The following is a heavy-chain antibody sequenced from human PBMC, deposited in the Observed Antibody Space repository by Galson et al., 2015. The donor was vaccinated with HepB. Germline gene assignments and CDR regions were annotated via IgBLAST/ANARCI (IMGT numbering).Heavy chain of an antibody. V-gene: IGHV3-30*04. CDR2: ISYDGTHK. D-gene: IGHD6-19*01. J-gene: IGHJ4*02. CDR3: AREGVTGTH. CDR1: GFTFNSSA. Sequence: SLRLSCAASGFTFNSSAMHWVRQAPGKGLEWVAVISYDGTHKYYADSVKGRFTISRDTSKSTLYLQMISLRAEDTAVYYCAREGVTGTHWGQGTLVTASS.